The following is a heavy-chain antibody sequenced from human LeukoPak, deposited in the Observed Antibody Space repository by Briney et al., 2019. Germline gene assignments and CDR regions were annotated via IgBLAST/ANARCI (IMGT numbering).Heavy chain of an antibody. J-gene: IGHJ6*02. V-gene: IGHV3-7*01. CDR2: IKQDGSEK. Sequence: GSLRLSCAASGFTFSSYWMSWVRQAPGKGLEWVANIKQDGSEKYYVDSVKGRFTISRDNAKNSLYLQMTSLRAEDTAVYYCARDPTYYDFWSGYANYGMDVWGQGTTVTVSS. CDR1: GFTFSSYW. CDR3: ARDPTYYDFWSGYANYGMDV. D-gene: IGHD3-3*01.